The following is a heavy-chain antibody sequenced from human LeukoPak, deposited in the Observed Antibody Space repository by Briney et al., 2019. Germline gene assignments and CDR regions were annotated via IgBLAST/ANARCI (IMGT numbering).Heavy chain of an antibody. V-gene: IGHV3-21*01. Sequence: PGGSLRLSCAASGFTFSSYNMNWVRQAPGKGLEWVSSITSSSSYTFYADSVKGRFTISRDNAKNSLYLQMNSLRAEDTAVYYCARDPSYGALDYWGQGSLVTVSS. D-gene: IGHD4-17*01. J-gene: IGHJ4*02. CDR2: ITSSSSYT. CDR1: GFTFSSYN. CDR3: ARDPSYGALDY.